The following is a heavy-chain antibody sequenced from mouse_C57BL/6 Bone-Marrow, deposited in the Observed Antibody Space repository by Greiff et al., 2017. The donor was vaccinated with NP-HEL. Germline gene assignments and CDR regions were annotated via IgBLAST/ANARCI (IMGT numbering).Heavy chain of an antibody. CDR1: GFTFSDYY. D-gene: IGHD2-5*01. J-gene: IGHJ2*01. V-gene: IGHV5-16*01. Sequence: EVKLVESEGGLVQPGSSMKLSCTASGFTFSDYYMAWVRQVPEKGLEWVANINYDGSSTYYLDSLKSRFIISRDNAKNILYLQMSSMKSEDTATYDCAREGYSNHFDYWGQGTTLTVSS. CDR2: INYDGSST. CDR3: AREGYSNHFDY.